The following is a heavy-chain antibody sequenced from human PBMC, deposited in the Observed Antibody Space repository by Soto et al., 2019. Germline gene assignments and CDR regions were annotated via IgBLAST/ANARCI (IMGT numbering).Heavy chain of an antibody. Sequence: SETLSLTCTVSGGAINSYYWTWIRQPAGKGLEWIGRIYSSGSTKYNPSLQSRVTMSLDTSKNQFSPRLTSVTAADTAVYYCARGQRFSDWFDPWGQGTLVTVS. CDR1: GGAINSYY. CDR2: IYSSGST. CDR3: ARGQRFSDWFDP. J-gene: IGHJ5*02. V-gene: IGHV4-4*07. D-gene: IGHD3-3*01.